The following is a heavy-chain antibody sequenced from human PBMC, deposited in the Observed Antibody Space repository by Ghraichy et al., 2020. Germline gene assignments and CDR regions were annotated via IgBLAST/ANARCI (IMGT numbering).Heavy chain of an antibody. CDR2: IYASGST. CDR1: GGSISGYY. CDR3: TREGAGRPLDY. V-gene: IGHV4-4*07. D-gene: IGHD3-10*01. J-gene: IGHJ4*02. Sequence: SETRSLTCTVSGGSISGYYWSWIRQPAGKGLEWIGRIYASGSTNYNPSLKSRVTMSVDTSKNQFSLNLSSVTAADTAVYYCTREGAGRPLDYWGQGTLVTVSS.